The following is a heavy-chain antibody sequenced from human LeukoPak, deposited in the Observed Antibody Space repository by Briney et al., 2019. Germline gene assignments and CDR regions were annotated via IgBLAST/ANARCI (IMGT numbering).Heavy chain of an antibody. J-gene: IGHJ4*02. CDR3: ARDHYYYGSGSYSTFDY. Sequence: GASVKVSCKASGYTFTSYYMHWVRQAPGQGLEWMGIINPSGGSTSYAQKFQGRVTMTRDTSTSTVYMELSSLRSEDTAVYYCARDHYYYGSGSYSTFDYWGQGTLVTVSS. CDR2: INPSGGST. D-gene: IGHD3-10*01. CDR1: GYTFTSYY. V-gene: IGHV1-46*01.